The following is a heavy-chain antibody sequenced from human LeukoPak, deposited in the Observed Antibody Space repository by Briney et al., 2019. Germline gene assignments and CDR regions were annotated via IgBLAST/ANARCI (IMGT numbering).Heavy chain of an antibody. CDR2: IYYSGST. D-gene: IGHD3-22*01. J-gene: IGHJ3*02. CDR1: GGSISSYY. V-gene: IGHV4-59*08. CDR3: ARGYYYDSSGYYAPAFDI. Sequence: PSETLSLTCTVSGGSISSYYWSWIRQPPGKGLEWIGYIYYSGSTNYNPSLKSRVTISVDTSKNQFSLKLSSVTAADTAVYYCARGYYYDSSGYYAPAFDIWGQGTMVTVSS.